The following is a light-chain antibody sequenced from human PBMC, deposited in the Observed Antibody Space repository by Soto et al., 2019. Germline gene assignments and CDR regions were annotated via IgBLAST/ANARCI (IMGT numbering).Light chain of an antibody. Sequence: EIVLTQSPGTLSLSPGERATLSCRASPFVSRSYLAWYQQRPGQGPRLLIHSASSRASGIPARFSGSESGTDFTLTISRLEPEDFAVYYCQQYDTSPLTFGGGTKVEIK. V-gene: IGKV3-20*01. J-gene: IGKJ4*01. CDR1: PFVSRSY. CDR3: QQYDTSPLT. CDR2: SAS.